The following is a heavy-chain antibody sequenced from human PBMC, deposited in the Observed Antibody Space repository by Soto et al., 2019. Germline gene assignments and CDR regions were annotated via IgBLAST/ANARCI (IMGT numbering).Heavy chain of an antibody. CDR3: AHRPHVLRWFGEYSFDY. CDR1: GFSLTTSGLG. CDR2: IYWDDDK. V-gene: IGHV2-5*02. D-gene: IGHD3-10*01. Sequence: QITLKESGPTLVKPTQTLTLTCTFSGFSLTTSGLGVGWIRQPPGKALEWLALIYWDDDKRYNPSLKSRLTTTKDTSKNQVVLTIPNMDPVDTATYYCAHRPHVLRWFGEYSFDYWGQGTLVTVSS. J-gene: IGHJ4*02.